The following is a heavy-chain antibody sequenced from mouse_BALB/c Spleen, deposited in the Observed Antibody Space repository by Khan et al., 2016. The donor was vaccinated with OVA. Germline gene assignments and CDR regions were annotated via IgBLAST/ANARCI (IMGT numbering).Heavy chain of an antibody. Sequence: EVQLVESGGGLVKPGGPLKLSCAASGFTFSNYALSWVRQTPEKRLEWVATISSGGDYTYYPDSVTGRFNISRDNAKNTLYLQMSSLRSEDTALYYCARRNYGPFAYWGQGTLVTVSA. CDR3: ARRNYGPFAY. D-gene: IGHD1-1*01. CDR1: GFTFSNYA. V-gene: IGHV5-9-3*01. J-gene: IGHJ3*01. CDR2: ISSGGDYT.